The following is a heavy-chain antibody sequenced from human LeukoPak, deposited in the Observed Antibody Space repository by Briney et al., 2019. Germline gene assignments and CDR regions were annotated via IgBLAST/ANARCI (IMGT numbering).Heavy chain of an antibody. CDR2: IYSAGST. J-gene: IGHJ4*02. Sequence: GGSLRLSCTVSGFTVSSNSMSWVRQAPGKGLEWVSFIYSAGSTHYSDSVKGRFTISRDNAKNSLYLQMNSLRAEDTAVYYCARDLHFRVYDSSIYYPYWGQGTLVTVSS. CDR3: ARDLHFRVYDSSIYYPY. CDR1: GFTVSSNS. D-gene: IGHD3-22*01. V-gene: IGHV3-53*01.